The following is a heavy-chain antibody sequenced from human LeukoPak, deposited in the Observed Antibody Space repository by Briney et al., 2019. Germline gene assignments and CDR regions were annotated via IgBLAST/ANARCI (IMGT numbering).Heavy chain of an antibody. D-gene: IGHD6-19*01. J-gene: IGHJ4*02. CDR3: AKEGGSGLTMLDY. CDR2: ITSSSSYI. CDR1: GFTFSSYN. Sequence: GGSLRLSCAASGFTFSSYNMNWVRQAPGKGLEWVSSITSSSSYIYYADSVKGRFTISRDNAKSSLYLQMNRLRAEDAALYYCAKEGGSGLTMLDYWGQGTLVTVSS. V-gene: IGHV3-21*04.